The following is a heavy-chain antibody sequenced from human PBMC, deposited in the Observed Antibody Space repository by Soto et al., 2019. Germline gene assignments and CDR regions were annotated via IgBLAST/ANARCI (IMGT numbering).Heavy chain of an antibody. V-gene: IGHV2-5*01. Sequence: SGPTLVNPTQTLTLTCTFSGFSLSTSGVGVGWIRQPPGKALEWLALIYWNDDKRYSPSLKSRLTITKDTSKNQVVLTMTNMDPVDTATYYCAHSTSFTFGGVIVPIARYYYGMDVWGQGTTVTVSS. J-gene: IGHJ6*02. CDR3: AHSTSFTFGGVIVPIARYYYGMDV. CDR1: GFSLSTSGVG. CDR2: IYWNDDK. D-gene: IGHD3-16*02.